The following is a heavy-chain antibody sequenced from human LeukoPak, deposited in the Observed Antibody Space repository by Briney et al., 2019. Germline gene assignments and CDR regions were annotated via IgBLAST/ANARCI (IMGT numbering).Heavy chain of an antibody. CDR1: GGSISSYY. Sequence: ASATLSLTCTAAGGSISSYYWSWIRQPPGKGLEWVGYIYHSGSTNYKSSLKSRVTISVDTSKNQVSLKLSSVTAADTAVYYCARHRDIGVVTPASMDWIDPWGQGTLVTVSS. D-gene: IGHD2-2*01. V-gene: IGHV4-59*08. CDR2: IYHSGST. CDR3: ARHRDIGVVTPASMDWIDP. J-gene: IGHJ5*02.